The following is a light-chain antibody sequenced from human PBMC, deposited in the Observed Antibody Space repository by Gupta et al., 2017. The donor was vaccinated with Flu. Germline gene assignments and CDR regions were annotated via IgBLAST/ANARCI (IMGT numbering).Light chain of an antibody. V-gene: IGLV4-69*01. CDR3: QTWGTGPWV. CDR1: SGHSSYA. J-gene: IGLJ3*02. CDR2: LNSDGSH. Sequence: QLLLTQSPSASASLGASVKLTCTLSSGHSSYAITWHQQQPEKGPRYLMKLNSDGSHTKGDGIPDRFSGSSSGTERYLTISSLQSEDEAVYYCQTWGTGPWVFGGGTKLTVL.